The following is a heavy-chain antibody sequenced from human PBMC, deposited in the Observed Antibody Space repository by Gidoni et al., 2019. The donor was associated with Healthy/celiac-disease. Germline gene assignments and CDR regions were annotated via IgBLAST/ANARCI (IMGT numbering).Heavy chain of an antibody. CDR3: ATDTRTVLRFLEWFPN. J-gene: IGHJ4*02. Sequence: QVQLVQSGAEVKKPGASVKVSCKVSGYTLTELSMHWVRQAPGKGLEWMGGFDPEDGETIYAQKFQGRVTMTEDTSTDTAYMELSSLRSEDTAVYYCATDTRTVLRFLEWFPNWGQGTLVTVSS. D-gene: IGHD3-3*01. CDR1: GYTLTELS. V-gene: IGHV1-24*01. CDR2: FDPEDGET.